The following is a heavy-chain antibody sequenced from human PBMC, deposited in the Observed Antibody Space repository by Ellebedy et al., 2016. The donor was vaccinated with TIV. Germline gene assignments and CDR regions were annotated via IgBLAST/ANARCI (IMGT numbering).Heavy chain of an antibody. D-gene: IGHD3-10*01. Sequence: PGGSLRLSCATSGFTFDNFARRWFRQAPGKGLEWVSAITGSGDRTFYADSAKGRFTVARDTSKNTLYLQMNSLRAEDTAIYYCSKDSGKYGWNSEYWGQGTQVTVSS. J-gene: IGHJ4*02. CDR1: GFTFDNFA. CDR3: SKDSGKYGWNSEY. CDR2: ITGSGDRT. V-gene: IGHV3-23*01.